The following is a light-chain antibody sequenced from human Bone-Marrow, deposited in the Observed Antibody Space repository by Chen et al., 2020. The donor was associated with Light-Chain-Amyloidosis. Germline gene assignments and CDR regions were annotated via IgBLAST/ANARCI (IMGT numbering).Light chain of an antibody. CDR3: QSADSSGTDEVI. V-gene: IGLV3-25*03. CDR2: RDT. J-gene: IGLJ2*01. CDR1: DLPTKY. Sequence: SYELTQPPSVSVSPGQTARITCSGDDLPTKYAYWYQQKPGRAPVLVIHRDTERPSGISERFSGSSSGTTATLTISGVQAEDEADYHGQSADSSGTDEVIFGGGTKLTVL.